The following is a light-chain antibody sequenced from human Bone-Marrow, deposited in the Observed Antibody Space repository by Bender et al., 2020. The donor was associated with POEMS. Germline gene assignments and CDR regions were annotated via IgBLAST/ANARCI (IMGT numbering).Light chain of an antibody. CDR3: SSYSRGTIEV. CDR2: DVN. Sequence: QSALTQPASVSASPGQSITISCTGTSNDIGDNDYVSWYQLHPGKAPKLVISDVNYRPSGISNRFAGSKSGNTASLTISGLQAEDEADYYCSSYSRGTIEVFGGGTKLTVL. CDR1: SNDIGDNDY. J-gene: IGLJ2*01. V-gene: IGLV2-14*03.